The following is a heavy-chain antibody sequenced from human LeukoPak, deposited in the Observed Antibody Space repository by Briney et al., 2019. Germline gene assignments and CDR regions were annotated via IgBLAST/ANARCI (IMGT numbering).Heavy chain of an antibody. CDR1: GGSVSSGDYY. D-gene: IGHD6-19*01. Sequence: SQTLSLTCTVSGGSVSSGDYYWSWIRQPPGKGLEWIGYIYYSGSTYYNPSLKSRVTISVDTSKNQFSLKLSSVTAADTAVYYCAGDREVAVAGTDYWGQGTLVTVSS. J-gene: IGHJ4*02. V-gene: IGHV4-30-4*08. CDR3: AGDREVAVAGTDY. CDR2: IYYSGST.